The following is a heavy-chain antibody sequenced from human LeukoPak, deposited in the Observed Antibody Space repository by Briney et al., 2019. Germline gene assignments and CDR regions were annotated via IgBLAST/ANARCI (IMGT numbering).Heavy chain of an antibody. CDR3: ARDRVPYYDSSGYPADI. J-gene: IGHJ3*02. V-gene: IGHV1-18*01. Sequence: ASVKVSCKASGYTFTSYAISWVRQAPGQGLEWMGWISAYNGNTNYAQKLQGRVTMTTDTSTSTAYMELRSLRSDDTAVYYCARDRVPYYDSSGYPADIWGQGTMVTVSS. CDR1: GYTFTSYA. CDR2: ISAYNGNT. D-gene: IGHD3-22*01.